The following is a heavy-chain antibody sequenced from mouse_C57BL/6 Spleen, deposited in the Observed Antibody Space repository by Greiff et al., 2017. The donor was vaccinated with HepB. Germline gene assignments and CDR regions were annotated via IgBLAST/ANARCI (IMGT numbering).Heavy chain of an antibody. J-gene: IGHJ3*01. CDR2: IHPSDSDT. CDR3: AMEYYGSSPWFAY. V-gene: IGHV1-74*01. D-gene: IGHD1-1*01. Sequence: VQLQQPGAELVKPGASVKVSCKASGYTFTSYWMHWVKQRPGQGLEWIGRIHPSDSDTNYKQKFKGKATLTVDKSSSTAYMQLSSLTSDDSAVYYFAMEYYGSSPWFAYWGQGTLVTVSA. CDR1: GYTFTSYW.